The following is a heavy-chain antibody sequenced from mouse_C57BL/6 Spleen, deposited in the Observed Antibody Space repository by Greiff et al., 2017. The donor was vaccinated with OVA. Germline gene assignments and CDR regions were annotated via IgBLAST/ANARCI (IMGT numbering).Heavy chain of an antibody. D-gene: IGHD1-1*01. V-gene: IGHV1-69*01. Sequence: VKLQQPGAELVMPGASVKLSCKASGYTFTSYWMHWVKQRPGQGLEWIGEIDPSDSSTNYNQKFKGKSTLTVDKSSSTAYMQLSSLTSEDSAVYDCERWGLLRYYFDDWGQGTTLTVSS. J-gene: IGHJ2*01. CDR3: ERWGLLRYYFDD. CDR2: IDPSDSST. CDR1: GYTFTSYW.